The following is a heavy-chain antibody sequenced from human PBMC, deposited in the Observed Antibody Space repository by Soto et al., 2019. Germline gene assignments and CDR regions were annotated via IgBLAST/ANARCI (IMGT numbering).Heavy chain of an antibody. Sequence: SVKVSCKASGGTFSSYAISWVRQAPGQGLEWMGGMIPIFGTANYAQKLQGGVTITADESXRTAYMELSRLRSEDTAVYYCARGESYDYVWGSYLPTTNYYGMDVWGQGTTVTVSS. D-gene: IGHD3-16*02. CDR1: GGTFSSYA. J-gene: IGHJ6*02. CDR3: ARGESYDYVWGSYLPTTNYYGMDV. CDR2: MIPIFGTA. V-gene: IGHV1-69*13.